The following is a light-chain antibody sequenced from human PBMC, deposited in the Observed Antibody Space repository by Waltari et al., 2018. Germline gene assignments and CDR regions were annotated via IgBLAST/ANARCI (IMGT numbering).Light chain of an antibody. CDR2: EAS. J-gene: IGKJ1*01. Sequence: EIVLTQSPGTLSLSPGERATLSCRASQNIGRYLVWYQQKPGQPPRLLIYEASRRATGSPDRFSGSGSGTDFSLTISRLEPEDFAVYYCQNHERLPATFGQGTKVEIK. V-gene: IGKV3-20*01. CDR1: QNIGRY. CDR3: QNHERLPAT.